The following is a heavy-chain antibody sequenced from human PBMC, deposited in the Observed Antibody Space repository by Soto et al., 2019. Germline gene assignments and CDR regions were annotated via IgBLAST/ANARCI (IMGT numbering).Heavy chain of an antibody. V-gene: IGHV3-53*01. D-gene: IGHD3-16*01. CDR1: GFTVSNNH. CDR2: VHGGGST. J-gene: IGHJ4*02. Sequence: VQLVESGGGLIQPGGSLRLSCAASGFTVSNNHMTWARQAAGKGLELVSFVHGGGSTSYADSVKGRFTISRDKSKNTLYLQMDSLRAEDTAIYYCAGRLTTAASLDYWGRGTLVTVSS. CDR3: AGRLTTAASLDY.